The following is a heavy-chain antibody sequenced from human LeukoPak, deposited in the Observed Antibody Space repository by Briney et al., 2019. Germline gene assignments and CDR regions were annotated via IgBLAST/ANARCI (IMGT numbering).Heavy chain of an antibody. D-gene: IGHD2-21*01. J-gene: IGHJ4*02. CDR1: GFTFSSYW. Sequence: GGSLRLSCAASGFTFSSYWMSWVRQAPGKGLEWVANIKQDGSEKYYVDSVKGRFTISRDNAKNSLYLQMNSLRAEDTAVYYCAKDQGQYSFDYWGQGTLVTVSS. CDR2: IKQDGSEK. V-gene: IGHV3-7*03. CDR3: AKDQGQYSFDY.